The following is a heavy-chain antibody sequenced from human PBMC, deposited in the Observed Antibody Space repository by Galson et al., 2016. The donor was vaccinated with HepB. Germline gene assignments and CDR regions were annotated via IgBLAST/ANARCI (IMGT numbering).Heavy chain of an antibody. V-gene: IGHV1-18*01. CDR1: GYTFSAYG. J-gene: IGHJ4*03. CDR2: ISVYNGNT. CDR3: ASDSDCSGGNCYFDS. D-gene: IGHD2-15*01. Sequence: SVKVSCKASGYTFSAYGTTWVRQAPGQGLEWMGWISVYNGNTNYAQRFRGRVTMTTDTSTSTAYMELRSLRSDDTAVYYCASDSDCSGGNCYFDSWGQGTLVTVSS.